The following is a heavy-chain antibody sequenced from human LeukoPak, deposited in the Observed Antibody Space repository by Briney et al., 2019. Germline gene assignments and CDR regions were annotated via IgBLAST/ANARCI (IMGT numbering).Heavy chain of an antibody. V-gene: IGHV3-23*01. CDR3: AKDPTTNGWFDP. J-gene: IGHJ5*02. CDR2: ISGNGGRT. Sequence: GGSLRLSCAASGFTFSILDMSWVRQAPGKGLEWVSAISGNGGRTYYADSVKGRFTISRDNSKNTLYLQMNSLRAEDTAVYYCAKDPTTNGWFDPWGQGTLVTVSS. CDR1: GFTFSILD. D-gene: IGHD4-17*01.